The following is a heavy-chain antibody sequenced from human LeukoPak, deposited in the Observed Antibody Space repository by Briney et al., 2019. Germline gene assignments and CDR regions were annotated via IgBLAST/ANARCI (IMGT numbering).Heavy chain of an antibody. V-gene: IGHV3-33*01. Sequence: GGSLRLSCAASGFAFNTYAMHWVRQAPGKGLEWVAVIWYDGSNKYYADSVKGRFTISRDNSKNTLYLQMNSLRPADTAVYYCGGEGGGYGSSTSCYHYGMDVWGKGTTVTVSS. CDR1: GFAFNTYA. CDR2: IWYDGSNK. J-gene: IGHJ6*04. CDR3: GGEGGGYGSSTSCYHYGMDV. D-gene: IGHD2-2*01.